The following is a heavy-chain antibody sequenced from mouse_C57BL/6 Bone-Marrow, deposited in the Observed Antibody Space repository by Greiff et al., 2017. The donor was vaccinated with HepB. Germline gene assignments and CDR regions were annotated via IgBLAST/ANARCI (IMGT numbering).Heavy chain of an antibody. D-gene: IGHD3-3*01. J-gene: IGHJ3*01. CDR2: IDPSDSYT. CDR3: AREGGGRAY. V-gene: IGHV1-59*01. CDR1: GYTFTSYW. Sequence: QVQLQQPGAELVRPGTSVKLSCKASGYTFTSYWMHWVKQRPGQGLEWIGVIDPSDSYTNYNQKFKGKATLTVDTSSSTAYMQLSSLTSEDSAVYYCAREGGGRAYWGQGTLVTVAA.